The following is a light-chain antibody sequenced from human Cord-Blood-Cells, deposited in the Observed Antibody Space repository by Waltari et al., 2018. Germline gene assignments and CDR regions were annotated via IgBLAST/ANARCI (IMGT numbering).Light chain of an antibody. J-gene: IGKJ4*01. CDR3: QQYDNRPLT. CDR2: DAS. Sequence: DIQMTQSPSSLSAYVGDRVTITCQASQDISNYLNWDQQKPGKAPKLLIYDASNLETGVPSRFSGSGSVTDFTFTISSLQPEDIATYYCQQYDNRPLTFGGGTKVEIK. V-gene: IGKV1-33*01. CDR1: QDISNY.